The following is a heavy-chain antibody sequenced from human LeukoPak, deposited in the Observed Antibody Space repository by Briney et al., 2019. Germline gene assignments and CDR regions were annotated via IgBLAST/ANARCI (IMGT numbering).Heavy chain of an antibody. CDR1: GFSFRSFW. Sequence: GGSLRLSCAASGFSFRSFWMSWVRQAPGKGLEWVSVIYSGGATYYADSVKGRFTISRDNAKNSLYLQMNSLRDEDTAVYFCARYSDYWGQGTLVTVSS. D-gene: IGHD4-11*01. V-gene: IGHV3-66*01. J-gene: IGHJ4*02. CDR3: ARYSDY. CDR2: IYSGGAT.